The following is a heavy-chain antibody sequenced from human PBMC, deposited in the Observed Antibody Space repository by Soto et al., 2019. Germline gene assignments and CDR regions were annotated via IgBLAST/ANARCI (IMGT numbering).Heavy chain of an antibody. CDR3: ARDDSERPATY. J-gene: IGHJ4*02. V-gene: IGHV4-39*07. CDR2: IYNSATT. CDR1: GESISGTIYY. Sequence: SETLSLTCIVSGESISGTIYYWGWIRQPPGKGLEWIGCIYNSATTYYNPSLKSRVTISVDTSKNQFSLKLTSVTAADTAMYYCARDDSERPATYWGQGTLVTVSS. D-gene: IGHD3-10*01.